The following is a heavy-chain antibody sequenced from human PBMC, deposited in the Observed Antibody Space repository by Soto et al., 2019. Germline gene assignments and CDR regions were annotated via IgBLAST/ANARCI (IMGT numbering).Heavy chain of an antibody. CDR2: MNPRSGNR. CDR3: ARGPSFYDILTGNSDDAFDI. V-gene: IGHV1-8*01. J-gene: IGHJ3*02. D-gene: IGHD3-9*01. CDR1: GYTFTNYD. Sequence: ASVKVSCKASGYTFTNYDINWVRQATGQGLEWMGWMNPRSGNRGYAQKFQGRVTMARNTSISTAYMELSSLRSEDTAVYYCARGPSFYDILTGNSDDAFDIWGKGTMVTVPS.